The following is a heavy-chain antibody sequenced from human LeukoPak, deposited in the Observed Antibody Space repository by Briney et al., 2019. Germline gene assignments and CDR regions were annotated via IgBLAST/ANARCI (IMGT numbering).Heavy chain of an antibody. Sequence: KPSETLSLTCAVSGFSITSGYYWGWIRQPPGKGLEWIGSTYHSGDRNFNPSLKSRVSISVDTSNNQFSLELSSVTAADTAVYYCARHYSSGWYPFDYWGQGTLVTVSS. CDR1: GFSITSGYY. D-gene: IGHD6-19*01. CDR2: TYHSGDR. J-gene: IGHJ4*02. V-gene: IGHV4-38-2*01. CDR3: ARHYSSGWYPFDY.